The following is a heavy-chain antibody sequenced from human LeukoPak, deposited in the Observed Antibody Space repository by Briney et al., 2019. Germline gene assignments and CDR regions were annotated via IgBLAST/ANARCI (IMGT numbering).Heavy chain of an antibody. Sequence: SVKVSYKASGYTFTSYAISWVRQAPGQGLEWVGRIIPILGIANYAQKFQGRVTITADKSTSTAYMELSSLRSEDTAVYYCARVGQWPLDYWGQGTLVTVSS. V-gene: IGHV1-69*04. D-gene: IGHD6-19*01. CDR1: GYTFTSYA. CDR3: ARVGQWPLDY. J-gene: IGHJ4*02. CDR2: IIPILGIA.